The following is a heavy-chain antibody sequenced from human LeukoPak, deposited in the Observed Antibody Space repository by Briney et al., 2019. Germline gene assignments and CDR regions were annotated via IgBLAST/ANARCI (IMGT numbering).Heavy chain of an antibody. J-gene: IGHJ2*01. Sequence: GGSLRLSCAASGFTFSDYYMSWIRQAPGKGLEWVSYISSSTTYTNYADSVKGRFTISRDNAKNSLYLQMNSLRAEDTAVYYCATSMVRGVIGGYWDFDLWGRGTLVTVSS. CDR1: GFTFSDYY. CDR2: ISSSTTYT. D-gene: IGHD3-10*01. V-gene: IGHV3-11*06. CDR3: ATSMVRGVIGGYWDFDL.